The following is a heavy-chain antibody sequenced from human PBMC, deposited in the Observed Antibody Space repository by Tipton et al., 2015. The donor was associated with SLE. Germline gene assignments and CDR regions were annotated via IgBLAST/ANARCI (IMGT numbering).Heavy chain of an antibody. CDR3: ARVRYDKGGYFDY. Sequence: TLSLTCTVSGGSISSSSYYWGWIRQPPGKGLEWIGSIYYSGSTYYNPSLKSRVTMSVDTSKNQFSLKLSSVTAADTAVYYCARVRYDKGGYFDYWGQGTLVTVSS. V-gene: IGHV4-39*07. CDR2: IYYSGST. CDR1: GGSISSSSYY. J-gene: IGHJ4*02. D-gene: IGHD3-22*01.